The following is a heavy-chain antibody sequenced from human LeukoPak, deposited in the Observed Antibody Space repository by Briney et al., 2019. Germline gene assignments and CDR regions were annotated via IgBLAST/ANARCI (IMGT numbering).Heavy chain of an antibody. CDR2: IDWNGGAT. CDR1: GFTFDDYG. J-gene: IGHJ4*02. CDR3: ARDYYGDSYFDY. V-gene: IGHV3-20*04. D-gene: IGHD4-17*01. Sequence: PGGSLRLSCAASGFTFDDYGMSWVRQAPGKGLEWVSGIDWNGGATGYADSVKGRFTISRDNAKNSLYLQMNSLRAEDTALYYCARDYYGDSYFDYWGQGTLVTVSS.